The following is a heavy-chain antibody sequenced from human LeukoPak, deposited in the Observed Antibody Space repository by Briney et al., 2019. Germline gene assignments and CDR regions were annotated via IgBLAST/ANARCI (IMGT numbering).Heavy chain of an antibody. J-gene: IGHJ4*02. CDR2: ISPNSDDT. CDR3: AKVVKSPGYSSSWYSY. V-gene: IGHV1-2*02. Sequence: ASVKVSCKASGYTFTDYYMHWVRQAPGQGLEWMGWISPNSDDTNYAQKFKGRVTMTRDTSISTAYMELSRLRSDDTAVYYCAKVVKSPGYSSSWYSYWGQGTLVTVSS. CDR1: GYTFTDYY. D-gene: IGHD6-13*01.